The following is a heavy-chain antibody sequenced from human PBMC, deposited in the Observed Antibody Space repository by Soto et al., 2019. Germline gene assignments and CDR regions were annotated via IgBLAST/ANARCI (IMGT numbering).Heavy chain of an antibody. CDR3: AKDIGDSSSNYYFDY. Sequence: GGSLRLSCAASGFTFSSYAMSWVRQAPGKGLEWVSAISGSGGSTYYADSVKGRFTISRDNSKNTLYLQMNSLRAEDTAVYYCAKDIGDSSSNYYFDYWGQGTLVTVSS. J-gene: IGHJ4*02. V-gene: IGHV3-23*01. CDR1: GFTFSSYA. D-gene: IGHD6-13*01. CDR2: ISGSGGST.